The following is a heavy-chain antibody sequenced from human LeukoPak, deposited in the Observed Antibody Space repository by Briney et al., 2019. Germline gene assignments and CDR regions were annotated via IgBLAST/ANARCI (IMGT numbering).Heavy chain of an antibody. CDR1: GFTFDDYA. D-gene: IGHD1-26*01. CDR3: AKGTYSGSYANAFDF. J-gene: IGHJ3*01. Sequence: GGSLRLSCAASGFTFDDYAMHWVRQAPGKGLEGVSGISWNSGSIGYADSVKGRFTISRDNAKNSLYLQMNSLRAEDTALYYCAKGTYSGSYANAFDFWGQGTMVTVSS. CDR2: ISWNSGSI. V-gene: IGHV3-9*01.